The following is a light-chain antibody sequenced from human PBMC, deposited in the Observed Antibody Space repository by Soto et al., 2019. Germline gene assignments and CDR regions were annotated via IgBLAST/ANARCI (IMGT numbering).Light chain of an antibody. V-gene: IGKV3-15*01. Sequence: EIVMTQSPATLSVSPGERATLSCRASQSVSSNLAWYQQKPGQAPRLLIYDASTRATDIPARFSGSGSGTEFTLTISTLQSEDFAVYYCQQYNIWPFTFGPGTKVDIK. CDR3: QQYNIWPFT. J-gene: IGKJ3*01. CDR2: DAS. CDR1: QSVSSN.